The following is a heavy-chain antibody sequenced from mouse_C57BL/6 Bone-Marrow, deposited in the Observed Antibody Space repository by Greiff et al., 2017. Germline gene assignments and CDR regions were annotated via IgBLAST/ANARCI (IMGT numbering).Heavy chain of an antibody. J-gene: IGHJ2*01. CDR1: GFAFTNYF. CDR2: INPGSGGT. D-gene: IGHD2-3*01. CDR3: SRSRSDGYPPFYVDY. Sequence: QVQLQQSGAELVRPGTSVKVSCKASGFAFTNYFIEWVKQRPGQGLEWIGVINPGSGGTNYNEKFKGKATLTADKSSSTAYMQLSSLKSEDSAVYFWSRSRSDGYPPFYVDYWGQGTTLTVAS. V-gene: IGHV1-54*01.